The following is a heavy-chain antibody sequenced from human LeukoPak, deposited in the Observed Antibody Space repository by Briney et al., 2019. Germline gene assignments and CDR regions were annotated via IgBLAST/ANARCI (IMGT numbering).Heavy chain of an antibody. Sequence: GGSLRLSCAASGFTFSSYGMYWVRQTPGKGLEWVAVIWYDGSNKYYADSVKGRFTISRDNSRNTLYLQMNSLRAEDTAVYYCAKRSDYDSSGTDAFDIWGQGTMVTVSS. CDR2: IWYDGSNK. CDR1: GFTFSSYG. CDR3: AKRSDYDSSGTDAFDI. J-gene: IGHJ3*02. D-gene: IGHD3-22*01. V-gene: IGHV3-33*06.